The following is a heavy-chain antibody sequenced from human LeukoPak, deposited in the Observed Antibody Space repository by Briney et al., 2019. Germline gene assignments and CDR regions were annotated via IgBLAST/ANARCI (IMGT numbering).Heavy chain of an antibody. CDR2: ISGSGGST. J-gene: IGHJ3*02. D-gene: IGHD1-1*01. Sequence: PGGSLRLSCAASGFTFSSYGMSWVRQAPGKGLEWVSAISGSGGSTYYADSVKGRFTISRDNAKNSLYLQMNSLGAEDTAVYYCAKDLGEVPYIWGQGTMVTVSS. CDR3: AKDLGEVPYI. CDR1: GFTFSSYG. V-gene: IGHV3-23*01.